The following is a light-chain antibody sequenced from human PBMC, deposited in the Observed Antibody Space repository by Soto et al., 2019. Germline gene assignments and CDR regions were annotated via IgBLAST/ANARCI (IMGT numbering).Light chain of an antibody. V-gene: IGLV1-44*01. J-gene: IGLJ2*01. CDR1: SSNIGSNI. CDR2: SNN. Sequence: QSVLTQPPSASGTPGQRVTISCSGSSSNIGSNIVNWYQQLPGTAPKLLIYSNNQRPSGVPDRFSGSNSGTSASLAISGLHAEDEADYYCAAWDDTLNGVVFGGGTQLTVL. CDR3: AAWDDTLNGVV.